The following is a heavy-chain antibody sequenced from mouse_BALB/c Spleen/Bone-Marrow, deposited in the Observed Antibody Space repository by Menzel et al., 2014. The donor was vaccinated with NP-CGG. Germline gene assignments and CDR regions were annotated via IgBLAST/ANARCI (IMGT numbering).Heavy chain of an antibody. CDR1: GYTFTSYY. J-gene: IGHJ3*01. V-gene: IGHV1S81*02. CDR3: TRPYYGYVGCAC. Sequence: QVHLQQPGAELVKPGASVKLSCKVSGYTFTSYYMYWVKQRHGQGLEWIGEINPSNGGTNFNEKFKSKATLTVDKSSSTAYMQLSSLTFEDSAIYYCTRPYYGYVGCACWGQGTQVTVSA. D-gene: IGHD1-2*01. CDR2: INPSNGGT.